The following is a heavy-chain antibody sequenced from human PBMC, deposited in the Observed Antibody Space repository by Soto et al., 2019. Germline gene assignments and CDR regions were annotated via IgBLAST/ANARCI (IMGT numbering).Heavy chain of an antibody. V-gene: IGHV4-30-4*01. CDR2: IYYSGST. D-gene: IGHD3-3*01. CDR3: ARERYYDFWSGYPYGMDV. Sequence: SETRSLTCTVSGGSISSGDYYWSWIRQPPGKGLEWIGYIYYSGSTYYNPSLKSRVTISVDTSKNQFSLKLSSVTAADTAVYYCARERYYDFWSGYPYGMDVWGQGTTVTVSS. J-gene: IGHJ6*02. CDR1: GGSISSGDYY.